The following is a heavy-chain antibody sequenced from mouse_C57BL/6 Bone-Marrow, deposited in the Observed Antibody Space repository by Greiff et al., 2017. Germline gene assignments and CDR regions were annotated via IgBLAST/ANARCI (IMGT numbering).Heavy chain of an antibody. CDR1: GYTFTSYT. V-gene: IGHV1-4*01. Sequence: QVQLQQSGAELARPGASVKMSCKASGYTFTSYTMHWVKQRPGQGLEWIGYINPSSGYTKYNQKFKDKATLTADKSSRTAYMQLSSLTSEDSAVYYCARRIYYDSFAYWGQGTLVTVSA. CDR3: ARRIYYDSFAY. J-gene: IGHJ3*01. CDR2: INPSSGYT. D-gene: IGHD2-4*01.